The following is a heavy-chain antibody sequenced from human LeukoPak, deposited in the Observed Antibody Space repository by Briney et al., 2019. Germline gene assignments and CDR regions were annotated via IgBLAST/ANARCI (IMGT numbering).Heavy chain of an antibody. J-gene: IGHJ3*02. CDR1: GFTFDDYA. CDR3: AKAMIVVITDDAFDI. CDR2: ISWNSDTR. Sequence: PPGRSLRLSCAASGFTFDDYAMHWVRQAPGKGLEWVSGISWNSDTRTYADSVKGRFTISRDNAKNSLYLQMNGLRAEDTALYYCAKAMIVVITDDAFDIWGQGTMVTVSS. D-gene: IGHD3-22*01. V-gene: IGHV3-9*01.